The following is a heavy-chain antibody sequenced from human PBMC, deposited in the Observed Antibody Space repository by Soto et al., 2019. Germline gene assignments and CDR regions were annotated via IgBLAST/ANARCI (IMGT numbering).Heavy chain of an antibody. CDR1: GFTFSSYW. CDR3: ARDTRVRGVISKYYYYYMDV. V-gene: IGHV3-74*01. J-gene: IGHJ6*03. D-gene: IGHD3-10*01. CDR2: INSDGSST. Sequence: EVQLVESGGGLVQPGGSLRLSCAASGFTFSSYWMHWVRQAPGKGLVWVSRINSDGSSTSYADSVKGRFTISRDNAKNTLYLQMNSLRAEDTGVYYCARDTRVRGVISKYYYYYMDVWGKGTTVTVSS.